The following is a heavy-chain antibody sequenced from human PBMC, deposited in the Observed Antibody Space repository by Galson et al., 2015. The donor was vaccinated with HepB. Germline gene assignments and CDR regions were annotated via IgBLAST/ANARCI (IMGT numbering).Heavy chain of an antibody. V-gene: IGHV1-69*04. J-gene: IGHJ4*02. CDR3: ASHGVYYGSGSYYFPLGKSFDY. D-gene: IGHD3-10*01. CDR2: IIPILGIA. Sequence: SVKVSCKASGGTFSSYAISWVRQAPGQGLEWMGRIIPILGIANYAQKFQGRVTITADKSTSTAYMELSSLRSEDTAVYYCASHGVYYGSGSYYFPLGKSFDYWGQGTLVTVSS. CDR1: GGTFSSYA.